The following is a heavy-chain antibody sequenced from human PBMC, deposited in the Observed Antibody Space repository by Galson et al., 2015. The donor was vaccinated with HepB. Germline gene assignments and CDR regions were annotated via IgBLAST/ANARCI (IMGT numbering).Heavy chain of an antibody. V-gene: IGHV3-30*18. CDR2: IAYDGSNK. D-gene: IGHD5-24*01. CDR1: GFALRIYS. Sequence: SLRLSCAASGFALRIYSMNWVRQAPGKGLEWVAVIAYDGSNKYYADSVKGRFTISRDNSKNTLFLQMNSLGAEDTAVYYCAKDPRWLQQGFKYYFDYWGQGTLVTVSS. CDR3: AKDPRWLQQGFKYYFDY. J-gene: IGHJ4*02.